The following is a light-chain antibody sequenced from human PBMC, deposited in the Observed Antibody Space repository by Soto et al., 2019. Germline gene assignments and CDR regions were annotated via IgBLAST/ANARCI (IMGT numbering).Light chain of an antibody. CDR2: AAS. V-gene: IGKV1-9*01. Sequence: IQLTQSPSFLSASVGDRVTITCRASQDMKNYLAWYQQKPGKAPKLLIYAASTLPTAVPSRFSGGGSGTEFTLTIRCLQPEDLSTYDCQRLCVYARTFGQGTKV. J-gene: IGKJ1*01. CDR3: QRLCVYART. CDR1: QDMKNY.